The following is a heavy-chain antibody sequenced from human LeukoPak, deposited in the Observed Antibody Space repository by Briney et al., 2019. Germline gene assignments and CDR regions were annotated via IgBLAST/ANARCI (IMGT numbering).Heavy chain of an antibody. CDR3: ASGPEDYDSSGYYNWYFDL. CDR1: GGSISSYY. CDR2: IYYSGST. Sequence: PSETLSLTCTVSGGSISSYYWSWIRQPPGKGLEWIGYIYYSGSTNYNPSLKSRVTISVDTSKNQFSLKLSSVTAADTAVYYCASGPEDYDSSGYYNWYFDLWGRGTLATVSS. D-gene: IGHD3-22*01. J-gene: IGHJ2*01. V-gene: IGHV4-59*01.